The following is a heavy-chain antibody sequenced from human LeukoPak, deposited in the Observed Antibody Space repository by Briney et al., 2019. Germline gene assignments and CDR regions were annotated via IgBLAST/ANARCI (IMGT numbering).Heavy chain of an antibody. V-gene: IGHV3-11*04. CDR1: GFTFSDYY. D-gene: IGHD3-16*01. J-gene: IGHJ4*02. Sequence: RTGGSLRLSCAASGFTFSDYYMSWIRQAPGKGLEWVSYISSSGSTVYYADSVKGRFTISRGNAKNSLYLQMNSLRAEDTAVYYCARAYHYDYVWGSDDYWGQGTLVTVSS. CDR3: ARAYHYDYVWGSDDY. CDR2: ISSSGSTV.